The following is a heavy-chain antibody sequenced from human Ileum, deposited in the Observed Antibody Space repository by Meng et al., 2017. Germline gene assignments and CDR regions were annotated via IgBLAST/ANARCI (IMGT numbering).Heavy chain of an antibody. CDR3: ARRIRGGSYLG. J-gene: IGHJ4*02. D-gene: IGHD1-26*01. Sequence: QLLLMQWGAGMLKPSETLSLTCNVYGDSFTDYYWNWIRQPPGKGLEWIGEIHYSGSTNYNPSLESRVTISEDTSQKQFSLRLSSVTAADTAVYYCARRIRGGSYLGWGQGTLVTVSS. CDR1: GDSFTDYY. CDR2: IHYSGST. V-gene: IGHV4-34*01.